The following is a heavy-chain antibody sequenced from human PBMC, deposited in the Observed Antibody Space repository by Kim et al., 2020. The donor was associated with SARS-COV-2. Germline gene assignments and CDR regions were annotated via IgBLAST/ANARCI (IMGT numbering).Heavy chain of an antibody. D-gene: IGHD4-17*01. J-gene: IGHJ4*02. CDR1: GFTFSNNA. V-gene: IGHV3-23*01. CDR2: VSGSGGTT. CDR3: ARGRCAATVATGRGFDY. Sequence: GGSLRLSCAASGFTFSNNAMNWVRQAPGKGLEWVSAVSGSGGTTYHADSVKGRFTISRDNSKNTLYLQMSSLKAEDTAKYYCARGRCAATVATGRGFDYWGPGTLGTVSS.